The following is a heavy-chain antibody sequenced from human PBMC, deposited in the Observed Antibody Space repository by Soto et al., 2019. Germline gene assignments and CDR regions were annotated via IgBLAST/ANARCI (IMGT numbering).Heavy chain of an antibody. Sequence: SVKISCKASGGTFSSYAISWVRQAPGQGLEWMGGIIPIFGTANYAQKFQGRVTITADESTSTAYMELSSLRSEDTAVYYCASVPFSGYYRECWGQGTLVTVSS. CDR1: GGTFSSYA. J-gene: IGHJ4*02. D-gene: IGHD3-22*01. CDR3: ASVPFSGYYREC. V-gene: IGHV1-69*13. CDR2: IIPIFGTA.